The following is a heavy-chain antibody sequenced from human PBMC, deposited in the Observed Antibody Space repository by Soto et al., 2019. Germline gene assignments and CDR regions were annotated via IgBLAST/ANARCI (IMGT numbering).Heavy chain of an antibody. CDR2: IVVGSGNT. V-gene: IGHV1-58*01. J-gene: IGHJ6*02. D-gene: IGHD3-22*01. CDR3: AAGRYYYDSSGYYQDGMDV. CDR1: GFTFTSSA. Sequence: QMQLVQSGPEVKKPGTSVKVSCKASGFTFTSSAVQSVRQARGQRLEWIGWIVVGSGNTNYAQKFQERVTITRDMSTSTAYMELSSLRSEDTAVYYCAAGRYYYDSSGYYQDGMDVWGQGTTVTVSS.